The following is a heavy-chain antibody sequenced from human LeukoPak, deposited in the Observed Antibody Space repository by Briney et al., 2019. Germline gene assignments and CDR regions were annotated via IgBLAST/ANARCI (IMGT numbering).Heavy chain of an antibody. V-gene: IGHV3-15*01. Sequence: GGSLRLSCAASGFIFRNAWMNWVRLAPGKGLEWVGRIKNKADGGTTDYAAPVKGRFTISRDDSENTLSLQMNSLKIEDTAVYYCTTGYGSSWNYWGQGTLVTVSS. D-gene: IGHD6-13*01. CDR1: GFIFRNAW. CDR2: IKNKADGGTT. CDR3: TTGYGSSWNY. J-gene: IGHJ4*02.